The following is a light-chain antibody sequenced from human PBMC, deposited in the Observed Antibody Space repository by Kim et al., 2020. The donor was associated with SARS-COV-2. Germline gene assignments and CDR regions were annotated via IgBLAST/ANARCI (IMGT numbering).Light chain of an antibody. J-gene: IGKJ1*01. CDR1: ESVNSN. CDR3: QQYNNWPPWT. CDR2: GAS. Sequence: EIVMTQSPATLSVSPGERATLSCRASESVNSNLAWYQQKPGQAPRLLIYGASTRATGIPVRFSGSGSGTEFTLTISSLQSEDFAVYYCQQYNNWPPWTFGQGTKVEI. V-gene: IGKV3-15*01.